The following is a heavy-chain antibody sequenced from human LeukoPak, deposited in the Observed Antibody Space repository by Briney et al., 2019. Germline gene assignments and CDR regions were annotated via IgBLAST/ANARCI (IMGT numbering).Heavy chain of an antibody. CDR1: GFTFSTYA. Sequence: GGSLRLSCAASGFTFSTYAMSWVRQAAGKGLEWVSLISGSGGGTYYADSVKGRFTISRDDSKNTLYLQMDSLRAEDTAVYYCARDSATTVTTTELDYWGQGTLVTVSS. D-gene: IGHD4-17*01. J-gene: IGHJ4*02. V-gene: IGHV3-23*01. CDR3: ARDSATTVTTTELDY. CDR2: ISGSGGGT.